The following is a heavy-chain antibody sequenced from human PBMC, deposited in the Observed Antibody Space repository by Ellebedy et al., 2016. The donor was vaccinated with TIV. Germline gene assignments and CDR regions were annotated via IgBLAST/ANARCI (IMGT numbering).Heavy chain of an antibody. CDR2: ISGSGGTT. Sequence: GGSLRLXXAASGFTFSSYAMSWVRQAPGKGLEWVSVISGSGGTTYDADSVKGRFTISRDNSKNTLYLQMSSLRAEDTAVYFCAKDGSKCGDDCYFSGPDAFDIWGQGTMATVSS. V-gene: IGHV3-23*01. D-gene: IGHD2-21*01. CDR1: GFTFSSYA. J-gene: IGHJ3*02. CDR3: AKDGSKCGDDCYFSGPDAFDI.